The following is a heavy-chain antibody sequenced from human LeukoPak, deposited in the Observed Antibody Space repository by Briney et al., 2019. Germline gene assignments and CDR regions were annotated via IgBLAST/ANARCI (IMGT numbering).Heavy chain of an antibody. CDR1: GHSISTGYY. Sequence: SETLSLTCAVSGHSISTGYYWGWIRQPPGKGLEWIGSMSHNRGTYYNPSLKSRVTISMDTSKNQVSLRLTSVTAADTAVYYCASYYASGVSAYNYYGMDVWGKGTTVTVSS. V-gene: IGHV4-38-2*01. D-gene: IGHD3-10*01. J-gene: IGHJ6*04. CDR2: MSHNRGT. CDR3: ASYYASGVSAYNYYGMDV.